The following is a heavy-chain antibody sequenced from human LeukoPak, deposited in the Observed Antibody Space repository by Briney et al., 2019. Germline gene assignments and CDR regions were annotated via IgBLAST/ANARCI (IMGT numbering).Heavy chain of an antibody. Sequence: TGGSLRLSCAASGFTFNSYAMSWVRQAPGKGLEWVSAISGSGGSTYYADSVKGRFTISRDNSKNTLYLQMNSLRAEDTAVYYCSHYDILTGYVFDPWGQGTLVTVSS. V-gene: IGHV3-23*01. CDR3: SHYDILTGYVFDP. D-gene: IGHD3-9*01. J-gene: IGHJ5*02. CDR1: GFTFNSYA. CDR2: ISGSGGST.